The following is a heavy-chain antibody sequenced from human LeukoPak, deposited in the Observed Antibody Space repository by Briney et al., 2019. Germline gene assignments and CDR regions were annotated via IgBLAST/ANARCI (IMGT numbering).Heavy chain of an antibody. CDR3: ARVTPLLAGCCDY. V-gene: IGHV3-48*03. J-gene: IGHJ4*02. D-gene: IGHD1-26*01. Sequence: QPGGSLRLSCAASGFTFSSYEMNWVRQAPGKGLEWVSYISSSGSTIYYADSVKGRFAISRDNAKNSLYLQMNSLRAEDTAVYYCARVTPLLAGCCDYWGQGTLVTVSS. CDR2: ISSSGSTI. CDR1: GFTFSSYE.